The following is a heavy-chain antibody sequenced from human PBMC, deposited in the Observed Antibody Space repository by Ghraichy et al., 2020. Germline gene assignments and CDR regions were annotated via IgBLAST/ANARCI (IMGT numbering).Heavy chain of an antibody. V-gene: IGHV3-66*01. CDR2: IYSGGST. CDR1: GFTVSSNY. CDR3: ARELNSTYGVLTEGYFDL. J-gene: IGHJ2*01. Sequence: GGSLRLSCAASGFTVSSNYMSWVRQAPGKGLEWVSVIYSGGSTYYADSVKGRFTISRDNSKNTLYLQMNSLRAEDTAVYYCARELNSTYGVLTEGYFDLWGRGILVTVSS. D-gene: IGHD3-9*01.